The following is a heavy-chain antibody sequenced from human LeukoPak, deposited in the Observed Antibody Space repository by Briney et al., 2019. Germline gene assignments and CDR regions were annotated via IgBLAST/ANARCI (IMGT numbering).Heavy chain of an antibody. CDR2: ISYDGGNK. Sequence: GGSLRLSCAASGFTFSSYGMHWVRQAPGKGLEWVAVISYDGGNKYYADSVKGRFTISRDNSKNTLYLQMSSLRAEDTAVYNCAKGNSDYGSGSFLNWFDPWGQGTLVTVPS. J-gene: IGHJ5*02. D-gene: IGHD3-10*01. CDR1: GFTFSSYG. CDR3: AKGNSDYGSGSFLNWFDP. V-gene: IGHV3-30*18.